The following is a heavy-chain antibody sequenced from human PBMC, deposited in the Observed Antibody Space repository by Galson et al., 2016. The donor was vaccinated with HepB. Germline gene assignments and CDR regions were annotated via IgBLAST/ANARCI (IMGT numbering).Heavy chain of an antibody. J-gene: IGHJ6*02. CDR3: AKDGGYCSGGTCFYYAMDV. CDR1: GYSFTSYG. CDR2: ISGYNGNT. V-gene: IGHV1-18*01. Sequence: SVKVSCKASGYSFTSYGISWVRQAPGQGLEWMGWISGYNGNTNYAQKFQDRVTMTTDTSTNTAYMELRSLTSDDTAVYYCAKDGGYCSGGTCFYYAMDVWGPGTTVTVSS. D-gene: IGHD2-15*01.